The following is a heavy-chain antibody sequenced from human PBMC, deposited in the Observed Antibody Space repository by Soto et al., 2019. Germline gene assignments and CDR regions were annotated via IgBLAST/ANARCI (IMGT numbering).Heavy chain of an antibody. CDR1: CRSISSSSYY. CDR3: ARHDSSGWYVRFDY. V-gene: IGHV4-39*01. CDR2: IYYSGST. J-gene: IGHJ4*02. D-gene: IGHD6-19*01. Sequence: PSETLSLTCTVSCRSISSSSYYWGWIRQPPGKGLEWIGSIYYSGSTYYNPSLKSRVTISVDTSKNQFSLKLSSVTAADTAVYYCARHDSSGWYVRFDYWGQGTLVTVS.